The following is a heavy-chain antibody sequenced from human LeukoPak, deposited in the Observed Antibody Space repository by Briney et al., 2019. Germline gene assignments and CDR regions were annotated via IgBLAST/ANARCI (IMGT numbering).Heavy chain of an antibody. J-gene: IGHJ3*02. CDR3: AKDWEMAAAFDI. CDR2: IRYDGSNK. CDR1: GFTFSGYG. Sequence: GGSLRLSCAASGFTFSGYGMHWVRQAPGKGLEWVAFIRYDGSNKYYADSVKGRFTISRDNSKNTLYLQMNSLRAEDTAVYYCAKDWEMAAAFDIWGQGTMVTVSS. V-gene: IGHV3-30*02. D-gene: IGHD5-24*01.